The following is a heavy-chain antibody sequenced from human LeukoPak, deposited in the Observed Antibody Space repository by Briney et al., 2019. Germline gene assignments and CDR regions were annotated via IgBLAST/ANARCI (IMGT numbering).Heavy chain of an antibody. Sequence: SVKVSCKASGGTFSSYAISWVRQAPGQGLEWMGGIIPIFGTANYAQKFQGRVTITADESTGTAYMELSSLRSEDTAVHYCARLGPHYGGNPDNWFDPWGQGTLVTVSS. J-gene: IGHJ5*02. V-gene: IGHV1-69*13. D-gene: IGHD4-23*01. CDR3: ARLGPHYGGNPDNWFDP. CDR1: GGTFSSYA. CDR2: IIPIFGTA.